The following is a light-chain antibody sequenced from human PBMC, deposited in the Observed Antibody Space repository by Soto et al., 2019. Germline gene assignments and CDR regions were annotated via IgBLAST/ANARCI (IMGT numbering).Light chain of an antibody. CDR3: QQYGSSFT. CDR1: QSVSSSY. V-gene: IGKV3-20*01. Sequence: EIVLTQSPGTLSLSPGERATLSCRASQSVSSSYLAWYQQKPGQAPRLLIYGASSRATGIPDRFSGSGSGTDIPLTISRLEPEDFAVYYCQQYGSSFTFGPGTKVDIK. CDR2: GAS. J-gene: IGKJ3*01.